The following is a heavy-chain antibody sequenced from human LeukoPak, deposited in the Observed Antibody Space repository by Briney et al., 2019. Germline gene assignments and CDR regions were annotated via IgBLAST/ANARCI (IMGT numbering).Heavy chain of an antibody. D-gene: IGHD3-10*01. CDR3: ARDRHYYGSGSLYYYYGTDV. Sequence: ASVKVSCKASGYTFTSYGISWVRQAPGQGLEWMGWISAYNGNTNYAQKLQGRVTMTTDTSTSTAYMELRSLRSDDTAVYYCARDRHYYGSGSLYYYYGTDVWGQGTTVTVSS. CDR1: GYTFTSYG. CDR2: ISAYNGNT. J-gene: IGHJ6*02. V-gene: IGHV1-18*01.